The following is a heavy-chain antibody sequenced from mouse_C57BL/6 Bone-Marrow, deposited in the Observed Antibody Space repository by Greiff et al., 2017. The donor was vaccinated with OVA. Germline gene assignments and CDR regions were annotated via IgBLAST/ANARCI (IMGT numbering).Heavy chain of an antibody. D-gene: IGHD2-4*01. Sequence: QVQLQQSGAELMKPGASVKLSCTATGYTFTGYWIEWVKQRPGHGLEWIGEILPGSGSTNYNEKFKGKATFTADTSSNTAYMQLSSLTTEDSAIYYCARGGIYYDFLGYWGQGTTLTVAS. CDR3: ARGGIYYDFLGY. CDR1: GYTFTGYW. CDR2: ILPGSGST. V-gene: IGHV1-9*01. J-gene: IGHJ2*01.